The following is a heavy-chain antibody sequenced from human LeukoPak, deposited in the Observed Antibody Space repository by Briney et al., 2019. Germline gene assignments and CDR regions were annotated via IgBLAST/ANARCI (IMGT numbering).Heavy chain of an antibody. CDR1: GFTFSSYG. D-gene: IGHD3-10*01. CDR3: ANDHNPFRGPTY. V-gene: IGHV3-30*02. CDR2: IRYDGSNK. J-gene: IGHJ4*02. Sequence: TGGSLRLSCAASGFTFSSYGMHWVRQAPGKGLEWVAFIRYDGSNKYYADSVKGRFTISRDNSKNTLYLQMNSLRAEDTAVYYCANDHNPFRGPTYWGQGTLVTVPS.